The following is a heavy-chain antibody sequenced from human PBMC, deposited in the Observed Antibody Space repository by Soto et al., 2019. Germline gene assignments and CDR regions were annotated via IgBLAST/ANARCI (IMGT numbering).Heavy chain of an antibody. V-gene: IGHV4-39*01. Sequence: SETLSLTRTVSGTSIISSSSYWGWIRQPPGKWLEWIWSIYFSGSTYYNPSLRSRVTISVDTSKNQFSLKMSSVTAADTAVYYCARRLYYDSSGFEGGGMDVWGQGTTVT. J-gene: IGHJ6*02. CDR1: GTSIISSSSY. CDR2: IYFSGST. CDR3: ARRLYYDSSGFEGGGMDV. D-gene: IGHD3-22*01.